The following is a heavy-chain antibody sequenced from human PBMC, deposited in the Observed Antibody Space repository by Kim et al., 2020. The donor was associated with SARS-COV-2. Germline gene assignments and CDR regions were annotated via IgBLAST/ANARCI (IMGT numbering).Heavy chain of an antibody. V-gene: IGHV6-1*01. CDR2: TYYRSKWYN. Sequence: SQTLSLTCAISGDSVSSNSAACNWIRQSPSRGLEWLGRTYYRSKWYNDYAVSVKSRITINPDTTKNQFSLQLNSVTPEGTAVYYCAGDRPGTTPFDYWGQGTLVTVSS. D-gene: IGHD1-7*01. CDR1: GDSVSSNSAA. CDR3: AGDRPGTTPFDY. J-gene: IGHJ4*02.